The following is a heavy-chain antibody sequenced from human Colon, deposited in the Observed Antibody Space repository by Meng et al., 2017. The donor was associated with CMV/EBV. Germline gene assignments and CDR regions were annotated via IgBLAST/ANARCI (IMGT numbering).Heavy chain of an antibody. V-gene: IGHV1-46*01. Sequence: ASVKVSCKASGYKFTTYYMHWVRQAPGQGLEWMGIINPSAGTTSYAQKFQGRVTMTRDTSISTAYMELSRLRSDDTAVYYCASGNCSSTSCPEIFFWGQGTLVTVSS. CDR2: INPSAGTT. CDR1: GYKFTTYY. D-gene: IGHD2-2*01. CDR3: ASGNCSSTSCPEIFF. J-gene: IGHJ4*02.